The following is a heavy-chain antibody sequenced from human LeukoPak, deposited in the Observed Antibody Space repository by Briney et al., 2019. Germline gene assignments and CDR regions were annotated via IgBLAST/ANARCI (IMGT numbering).Heavy chain of an antibody. V-gene: IGHV1-69*04. D-gene: IGHD2-15*01. CDR1: GGTFISYA. CDR2: IIPILGIA. CDR3: ARGVVVVAATSGSYYYYGMDV. Sequence: GASVKVSCKASGGTFISYAISWVRQAPGQGREWMGRIIPILGIANYAQKFQGRVTITADKSTSTAYMELSSLRSEDTAVYYCARGVVVVAATSGSYYYYGMDVWGQGTTVTVSS. J-gene: IGHJ6*02.